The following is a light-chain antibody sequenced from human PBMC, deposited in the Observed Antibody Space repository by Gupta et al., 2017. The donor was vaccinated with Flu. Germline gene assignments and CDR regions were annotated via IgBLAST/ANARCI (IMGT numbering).Light chain of an antibody. Sequence: QSALTQPASVSGSPGQAIAISCTGTSSDIGGYDYVSWYQQHPHKAPKLILFEVSRRPAGSSDRFACSRSGNTAYRILYGLLAEDEAVDDCSSYKNDNTVGVFGGGTKLTVL. J-gene: IGLJ3*02. CDR2: EVS. CDR1: SSDIGGYDY. CDR3: SSYKNDNTVGV. V-gene: IGLV2-14*01.